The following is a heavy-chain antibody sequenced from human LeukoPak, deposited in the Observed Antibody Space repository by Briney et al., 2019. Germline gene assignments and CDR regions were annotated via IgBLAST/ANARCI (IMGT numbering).Heavy chain of an antibody. CDR2: INHGGST. Sequence: SETLSLTCAVNGVSLSAYFWNWIRQPPGEGLEWIGEINHGGSTYYNPSLKSRVTISVDTSKNQFSLKLSSVTAADTAVYYCARGPPYIVVVTAIGFFDYWGQGTLVTVSS. V-gene: IGHV4-34*01. J-gene: IGHJ4*02. CDR3: ARGPPYIVVVTAIGFFDY. D-gene: IGHD2-21*02. CDR1: GVSLSAYF.